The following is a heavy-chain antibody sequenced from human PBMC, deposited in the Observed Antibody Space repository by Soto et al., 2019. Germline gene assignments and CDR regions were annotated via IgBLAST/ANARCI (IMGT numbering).Heavy chain of an antibody. CDR1: GFTFSSYG. D-gene: IGHD2-8*01. Sequence: QVQLVESGGGVVQPGRSLRLSCAASGFTFSSYGMHWVRQAPGKGLEWVAVIWYDGRNKYYADSVKGRFTISRDNSKNTLYLQMNSLRAEDTAVYYCARDVVRPGYYGMDVWGQGTTVTVSS. V-gene: IGHV3-33*01. J-gene: IGHJ6*02. CDR2: IWYDGRNK. CDR3: ARDVVRPGYYGMDV.